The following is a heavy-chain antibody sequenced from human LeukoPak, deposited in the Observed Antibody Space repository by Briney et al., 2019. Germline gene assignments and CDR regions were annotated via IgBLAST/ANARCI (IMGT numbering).Heavy chain of an antibody. CDR1: GNSFTSYW. Sequence: GESLKTFCNGSGNSFTSYWIRWVRQMSGKGLEGMGRIDPSDSYTKYSPSFQGHVSISADKSISTAYLQWSSLKASDTAMYYCVRVVPAAMFMDVWGKGTTVTVSS. CDR2: IDPSDSYT. V-gene: IGHV5-10-1*01. J-gene: IGHJ6*04. D-gene: IGHD2-2*01. CDR3: VRVVPAAMFMDV.